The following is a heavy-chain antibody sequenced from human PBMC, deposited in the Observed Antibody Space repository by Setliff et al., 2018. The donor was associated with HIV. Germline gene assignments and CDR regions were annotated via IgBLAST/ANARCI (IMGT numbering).Heavy chain of an antibody. CDR1: RFDFNNYW. J-gene: IGHJ6*02. V-gene: IGHV3-7*01. CDR2: IGQDGSET. Sequence: GGSLRLSCAASRFDFNNYWMCWVRQAPGKGLEWVANIGQDGSETNYVDSVKGRFTIFRDNAKSSMYLQMNSLRAEDTAIYYCARKFRPGHGVDVWGQGTTVTVSS. D-gene: IGHD3-10*01. CDR3: ARKFRPGHGVDV.